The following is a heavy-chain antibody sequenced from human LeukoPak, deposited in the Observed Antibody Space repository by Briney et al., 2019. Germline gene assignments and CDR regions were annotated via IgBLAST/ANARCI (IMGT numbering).Heavy chain of an antibody. D-gene: IGHD3-22*01. V-gene: IGHV1-18*01. CDR1: GYTFTNYG. CDR2: ISAYNGNT. Sequence: ASVKVSCKTSGYTFTNYGISWVRQAPGQGLEWMGWISAYNGNTNYAQKLQGRVTMTTDTSTSTAYMELRSLRSDDTAVYYCARARYYYDSGGYYWYFDYWGQGTLVTVSS. J-gene: IGHJ4*02. CDR3: ARARYYYDSGGYYWYFDY.